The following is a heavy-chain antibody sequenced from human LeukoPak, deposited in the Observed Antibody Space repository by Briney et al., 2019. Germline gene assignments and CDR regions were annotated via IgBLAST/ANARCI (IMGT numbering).Heavy chain of an antibody. J-gene: IGHJ5*02. CDR2: IYYSGST. CDR3: ARHESGWYVWFDP. CDR1: GGSISSYY. Sequence: PSETLSLTCTVSGGSISSYYWSWIRQPPGKGLEWIGYIYYSGSTNYNPSLKSRVTISVDTSKNQFSLKLSSVTAADTAVYYCARHESGWYVWFDPWGQGTLVTVSS. D-gene: IGHD6-19*01. V-gene: IGHV4-59*08.